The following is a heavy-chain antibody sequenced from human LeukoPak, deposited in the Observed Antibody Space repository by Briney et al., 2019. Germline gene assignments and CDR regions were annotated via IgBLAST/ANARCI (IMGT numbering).Heavy chain of an antibody. Sequence: PGGSLRLSCAASGFTFSSYGMHWVRQAPGKGLEWVAFIRYDGNNKYYADSVKGRFTISRDNAKNSLYLQMNSLRAEDTAVYYCARDKAIAWTTKYYFDYWGQGTLVTVSS. D-gene: IGHD1-1*01. CDR3: ARDKAIAWTTKYYFDY. CDR2: IRYDGNNK. J-gene: IGHJ4*02. V-gene: IGHV3-30*02. CDR1: GFTFSSYG.